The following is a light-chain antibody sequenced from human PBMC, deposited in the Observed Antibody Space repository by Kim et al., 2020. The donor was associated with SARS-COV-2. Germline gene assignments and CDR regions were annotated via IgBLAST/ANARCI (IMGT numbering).Light chain of an antibody. CDR1: QNVDNNY. CDR3: QQYANSVS. CDR2: DTF. V-gene: IGKV3-20*01. Sequence: IVLTQSPGTLSLSPGERATLSCRASQNVDNNYLAWYQQRPGQAPRLLIYDTFVRATGLPDRFSGSGSGTDFTLTISSLEPEDLGVYYCQQYANSVSFGRGTKLEIK. J-gene: IGKJ4*01.